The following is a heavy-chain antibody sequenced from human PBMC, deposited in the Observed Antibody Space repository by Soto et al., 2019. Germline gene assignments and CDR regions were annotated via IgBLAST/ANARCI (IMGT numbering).Heavy chain of an antibody. CDR1: GFTFSNYA. CDR2: LTGSGGAT. V-gene: IGHV3-23*01. J-gene: IGHJ4*02. D-gene: IGHD6-13*01. CDR3: AKEGSITAALDY. Sequence: GSLILSCPASGFTFSNYAMSWVRQAPGKGLEWVSGLTGSGGATYYADSVKGRLTISRDNSNNTLYLQMNSLRAEDTAVYYCAKEGSITAALDYWGQGILVTVSS.